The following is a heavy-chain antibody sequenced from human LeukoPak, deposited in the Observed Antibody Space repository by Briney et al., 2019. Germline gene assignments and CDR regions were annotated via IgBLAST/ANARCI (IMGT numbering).Heavy chain of an antibody. CDR2: ISYDGSNK. Sequence: GRSLRLSCAASGFTFSSYGMHWVRQAPGKGLEWVAVISYDGSNKYYADSVKGRFTISRDNSKNTLYLRMNSLRAEDTAVYYCAKDRVVATSDWGQGTLVTVSS. V-gene: IGHV3-30*18. CDR1: GFTFSSYG. CDR3: AKDRVVATSD. D-gene: IGHD5-12*01. J-gene: IGHJ4*02.